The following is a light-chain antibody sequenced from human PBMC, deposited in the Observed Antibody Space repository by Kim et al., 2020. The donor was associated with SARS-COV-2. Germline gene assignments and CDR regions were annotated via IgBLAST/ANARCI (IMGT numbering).Light chain of an antibody. J-gene: IGLJ2*01. CDR3: QTWGTGIHVV. CDR2: LNSDGSH. Sequence: QLVLTQSPSASASLGASVKLTCTLSSGHSSYAIAWHQQQPEKGARYLMKLNSDGSHSKGDGIPDRFSGSSSGAERYLTISSLQSEDEADYYCQTWGTGIHVVFGGGTQLTV. V-gene: IGLV4-69*01. CDR1: SGHSSYA.